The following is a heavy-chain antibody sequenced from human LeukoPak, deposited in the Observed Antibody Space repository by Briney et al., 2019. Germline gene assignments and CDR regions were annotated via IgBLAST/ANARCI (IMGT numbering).Heavy chain of an antibody. CDR2: IIPIFGTA. J-gene: IGHJ5*02. V-gene: IGHV1-69*01. D-gene: IGHD6-19*01. CDR1: GGTFSSYA. CDR3: ARDVGIAVAGRNWFDP. Sequence: SVKVSCKASGGTFSSYAISWVRQAPGQGLEWMGGIIPIFGTANYAQKFQGRVTITADESTSTAYMELSRLRSGDTAVYYCARDVGIAVAGRNWFDPWGQGTLVTVSS.